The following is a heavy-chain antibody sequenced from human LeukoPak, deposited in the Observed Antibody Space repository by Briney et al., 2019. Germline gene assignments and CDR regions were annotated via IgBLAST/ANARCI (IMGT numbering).Heavy chain of an antibody. CDR3: ARYLTQLGYFDF. V-gene: IGHV4-59*01. Sequence: SETLSLTCTVSGGSISSYYWSWIRQPPGKGLEWIGYIYYSGSTNYNPSLKSRVTISADTSKNQFSLRLSSVTAADTAVYYCARYLTQLGYFDFWGQGTLVTVSS. D-gene: IGHD1-1*01. CDR1: GGSISSYY. CDR2: IYYSGST. J-gene: IGHJ4*02.